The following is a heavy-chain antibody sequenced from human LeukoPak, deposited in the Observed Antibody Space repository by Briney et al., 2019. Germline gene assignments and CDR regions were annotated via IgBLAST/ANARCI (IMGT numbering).Heavy chain of an antibody. CDR1: GFTFRDYH. D-gene: IGHD6-19*01. CDR2: ISPGGDAT. V-gene: IGHV3-11*01. CDR3: AGGLDIAVAGPGGYFDY. Sequence: GGSLRLSCAASGFTFRDYHMNWIRQAPGKGLEWVSYISPGGDATYFAGSVRGRFTISRDNAKNSLYLQMNSLTAEDAAVYYCAGGLDIAVAGPGGYFDYWGQGTLVTVSS. J-gene: IGHJ4*02.